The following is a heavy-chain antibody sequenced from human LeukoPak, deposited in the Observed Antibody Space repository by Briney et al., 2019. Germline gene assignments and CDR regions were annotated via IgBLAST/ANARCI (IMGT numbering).Heavy chain of an antibody. D-gene: IGHD2-2*01. V-gene: IGHV4-39*07. CDR2: INHSGST. CDR1: GGSISSSSHY. CDR3: ARKRRYQLLWDV. J-gene: IGHJ6*04. Sequence: PSETLSLTWTVSGGSISSSSHYWRWIRQPAGKGREWIGEINHSGSTNYNPSLKSRVTISVDTSKNQFSLKLSSVTAADTAVYYCARKRRYQLLWDVWGKGTTVTVSS.